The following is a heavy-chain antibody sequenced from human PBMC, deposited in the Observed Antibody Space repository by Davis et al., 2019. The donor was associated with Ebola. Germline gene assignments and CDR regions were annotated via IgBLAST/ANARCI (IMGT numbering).Heavy chain of an antibody. J-gene: IGHJ4*02. CDR1: GFTVSSNY. D-gene: IGHD6-6*01. CDR3: ARPGRSSSPGY. V-gene: IGHV3-53*01. Sequence: PGGSLRLSCAASGFTVSSNYMSWVRQAPGKGLEWVSVIYSGGSTYYADSVKGRFTISRDNAKNSLYLQMNSLRDEDTAVYYCARPGRSSSPGYWGQGTLVTVSS. CDR2: IYSGGST.